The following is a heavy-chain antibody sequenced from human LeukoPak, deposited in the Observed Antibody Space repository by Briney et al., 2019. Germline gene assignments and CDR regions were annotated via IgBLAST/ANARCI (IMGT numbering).Heavy chain of an antibody. CDR1: GGSISSYY. J-gene: IGHJ4*02. V-gene: IGHV4-59*01. Sequence: SETLSLTCTVSGGSISSYYWSWIRQPPGKGLEWIGYIYYSGSTNYNPSLKSRVTISVDTSKNQFSLKLSSVTAADTAVYYCARAPKYSYTPFDYWGQGTLVTVSS. CDR3: ARAPKYSYTPFDY. D-gene: IGHD5-18*01. CDR2: IYYSGST.